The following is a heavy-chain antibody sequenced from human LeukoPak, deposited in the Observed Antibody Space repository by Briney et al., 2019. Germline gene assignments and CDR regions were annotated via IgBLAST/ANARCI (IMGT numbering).Heavy chain of an antibody. CDR3: ARLLARGDFDS. Sequence: SETVSLTCTVSGGSVSSSSYYGGWIRQPPGKGLEWIATIYYNGNTYYSPSLKNRVTISLDTSKNQFSLRVSSVTAADTAVYYCARLLARGDFDSWGQGTLVTVSS. J-gene: IGHJ4*02. V-gene: IGHV4-39*01. D-gene: IGHD2-8*02. CDR1: GGSVSSSSYY. CDR2: IYYNGNT.